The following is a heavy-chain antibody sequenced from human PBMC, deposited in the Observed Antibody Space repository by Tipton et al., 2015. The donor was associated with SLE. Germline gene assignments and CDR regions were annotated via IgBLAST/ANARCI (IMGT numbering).Heavy chain of an antibody. CDR3: ARYSRGSLDS. CDR2: IRYDGSVE. J-gene: IGHJ4*02. D-gene: IGHD1-26*01. V-gene: IGHV3-33*01. Sequence: SLRLSCAASGFHFSTYGMHWVRQAPGKGLEWVAFIRYDGSVEDYADSVKGRFTISRDNAKNTLYLQMNSLRAEDTAVYYCARYSRGSLDSWGQGTLVTVSS. CDR1: GFHFSTYG.